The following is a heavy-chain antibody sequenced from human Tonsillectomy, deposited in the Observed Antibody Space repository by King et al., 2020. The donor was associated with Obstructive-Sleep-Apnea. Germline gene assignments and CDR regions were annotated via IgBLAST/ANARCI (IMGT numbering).Heavy chain of an antibody. J-gene: IGHJ6*02. CDR2: IFSTGDT. CDR1: GGSISNYY. D-gene: IGHD3-22*01. V-gene: IGHV4-59*01. Sequence: VQLQESGPGLVKPSETLSLTCTVSGGSISNYYWSWIRQPPGKGLEWIGYIFSTGDTSYNPSLKTRVTTSLDTSKNQFSLRLTSVTAADTAVYYCARVRDSSALYYYYYGMDVWGQGTTVTVSS. CDR3: ARVRDSSALYYYYYGMDV.